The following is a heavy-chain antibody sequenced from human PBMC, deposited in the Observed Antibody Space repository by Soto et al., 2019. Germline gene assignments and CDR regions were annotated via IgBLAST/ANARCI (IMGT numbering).Heavy chain of an antibody. CDR3: AGGYQLPPYYYYGLNV. D-gene: IGHD2-2*01. CDR1: VFTVSSNY. J-gene: IGHJ6*02. V-gene: IGHV3-53*01. Sequence: GGSLRLSCTASVFTVSSNYMSWVRQAPGKGLEWVSLIYSGGTTYYADSVKGRFTISRDNSKNTLYLQMNSLRAEDTAVFYCAGGYQLPPYYYYGLNVWGQGTTVTVSS. CDR2: IYSGGTT.